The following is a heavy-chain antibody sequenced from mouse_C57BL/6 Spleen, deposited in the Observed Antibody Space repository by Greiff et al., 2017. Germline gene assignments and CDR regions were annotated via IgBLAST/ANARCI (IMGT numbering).Heavy chain of an antibody. CDR1: GYSFTGYY. CDR3: ARSGPAWFAY. J-gene: IGHJ3*01. CDR2: INPSTGGT. V-gene: IGHV1-42*01. Sequence: EVQLQQSGPELVKPGASVKISCKASGYSFTGYYMNWVKQSPEKSLEWIGEINPSTGGTTYNKKFKAKATLTVDKSSSTAYMQLKSLTSEDSAVYYGARSGPAWFAYWGQGTLVTVSA. D-gene: IGHD3-1*01.